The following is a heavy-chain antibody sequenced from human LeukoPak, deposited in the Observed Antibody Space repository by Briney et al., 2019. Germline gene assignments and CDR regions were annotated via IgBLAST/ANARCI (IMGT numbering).Heavy chain of an antibody. CDR1: GFTFSSYW. D-gene: IGHD4-17*01. CDR2: INQDGSEK. Sequence: GGSLRLSCAASGFTFSSYWMSWVRQAPGKGLEWVANINQDGSEKYYVDPVKGRFTISRDNAKKSLYLQMNSLRAEDTAVYYCARAQIRYDDYWGQGTLVTVSS. CDR3: ARAQIRYDDY. J-gene: IGHJ4*02. V-gene: IGHV3-7*01.